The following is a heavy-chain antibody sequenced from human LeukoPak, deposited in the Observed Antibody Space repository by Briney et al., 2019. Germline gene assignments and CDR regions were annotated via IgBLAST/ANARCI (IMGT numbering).Heavy chain of an antibody. Sequence: GGSLRLSCAASGFTFSDYNMSWFRQAPGKGLEWVGFIRSKAYGGTTEYAASVKGRFTISRDDSKSIAYLQMNSLKTEDTAVYYCTRRYSGYDYDWGQGTLVTVSS. CDR1: GFTFSDYN. D-gene: IGHD5-12*01. J-gene: IGHJ4*02. CDR3: TRRYSGYDYD. V-gene: IGHV3-49*03. CDR2: IRSKAYGGTT.